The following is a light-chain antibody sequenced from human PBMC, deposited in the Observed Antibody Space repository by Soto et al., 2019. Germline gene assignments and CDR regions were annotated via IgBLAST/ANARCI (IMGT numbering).Light chain of an antibody. CDR3: QQYYDWPLVT. J-gene: IGKJ4*01. V-gene: IGKV3-15*01. Sequence: IIMTQSPATLSVSPGERVTFSCRARQSISTNLAWYQQKPGQAPRLLIYGASTRDTHIPDRFSGTGSETEFTLSVSSLQSEDFAIYYCQQYYDWPLVTFGGGTRVEI. CDR1: QSISTN. CDR2: GAS.